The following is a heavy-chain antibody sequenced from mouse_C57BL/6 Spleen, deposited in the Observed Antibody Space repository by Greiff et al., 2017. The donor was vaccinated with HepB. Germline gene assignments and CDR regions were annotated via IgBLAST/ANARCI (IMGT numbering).Heavy chain of an antibody. V-gene: IGHV1-82*01. CDR2: IYPGDGDT. D-gene: IGHD1-1*01. CDR1: GYAFSSSW. CDR3: ARWDYGSTPCDY. J-gene: IGHJ2*01. Sequence: QVQLKQSGPELVKPGASVKISCKASGYAFSSSWMNWVKQRPGKGLEWIGRIYPGDGDTNYNGKFKGKATLTADKSSSTAYMQLSSLTSEDSAVYFCARWDYGSTPCDYWGQGTTLTVSS.